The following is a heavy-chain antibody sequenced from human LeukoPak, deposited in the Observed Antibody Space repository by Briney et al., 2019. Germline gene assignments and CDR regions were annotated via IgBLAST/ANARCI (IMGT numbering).Heavy chain of an antibody. CDR3: ARTYYDFWSGYYFLPYFDY. CDR1: GYSISSGYY. V-gene: IGHV4-38-2*02. J-gene: IGHJ4*02. D-gene: IGHD3-3*01. CDR2: IYHSGST. Sequence: SETLSLTCTASGYSISSGYYWGWIRQPPGKGLEWIGSIYHSGSTYYNPSLKSRVTISVDTSKNQFSLKLSSVTAADTAVYYCARTYYDFWSGYYFLPYFDYWGQGTLVTVSS.